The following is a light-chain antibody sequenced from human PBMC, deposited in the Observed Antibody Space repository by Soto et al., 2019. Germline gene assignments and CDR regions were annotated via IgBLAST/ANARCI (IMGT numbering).Light chain of an antibody. V-gene: IGKV3-15*01. CDR1: QSVSSN. Sequence: ESMLTQSPATLSLSAGERATLCCRASQSVSSNLAWYQQKPGQAPMLLIYGASTRATGIPAMFSGSGSGTDFTLTISSLQSEDFAVYYCQQYRSWPRTFGQVTKVAIK. J-gene: IGKJ1*01. CDR3: QQYRSWPRT. CDR2: GAS.